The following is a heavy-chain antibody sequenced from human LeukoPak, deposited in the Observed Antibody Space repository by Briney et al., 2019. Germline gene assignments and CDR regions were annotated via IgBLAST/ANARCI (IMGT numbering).Heavy chain of an antibody. V-gene: IGHV1-18*01. J-gene: IGHJ6*03. D-gene: IGHD3-3*01. CDR3: ARDGQTYYDFWSGHHYYMDV. CDR2: ISAYNGNT. Sequence: ASVKVSCKASGYTFTSYGISWVRQAPGQGLEWMGWISAYNGNTNYAQKLQGRVTMTTDTSTSTAYMGLRSLRSDDTAVYYCARDGQTYYDFWSGHHYYMDVWGKGTTVTVSS. CDR1: GYTFTSYG.